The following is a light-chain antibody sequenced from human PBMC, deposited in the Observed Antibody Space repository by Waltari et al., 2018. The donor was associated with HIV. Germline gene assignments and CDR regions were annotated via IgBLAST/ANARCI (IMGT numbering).Light chain of an antibody. CDR1: QSISTN. CDR3: QQFDNWPPEYT. Sequence: VMTQSPATLSVSPGESATLSCSASQSISTNLAWYQQKPGQAPRLLIYAASTRATGVPARFSGTGSGTEVTLIISSLQSEDFAVYFCQQFDNWPPEYTFGGGTKVEIK. J-gene: IGKJ4*01. V-gene: IGKV3-15*01. CDR2: AAS.